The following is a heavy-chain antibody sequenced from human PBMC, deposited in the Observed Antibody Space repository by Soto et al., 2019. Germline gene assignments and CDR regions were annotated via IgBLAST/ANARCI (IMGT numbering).Heavy chain of an antibody. CDR2: IYYSGST. D-gene: IGHD3-22*01. J-gene: IGHJ4*02. Sequence: SQRCSVVGGSSTGCSDYWSWKRQPPGKGLEWIGYIYYSGSTNYNPSLKSRVTISVDTSKNQFSLKLSSVTAADTAVYYCAGLYYYDSSGYRTDYWGQGTLVTVSS. CDR1: GGSSTGCSDY. CDR3: AGLYYYDSSGYRTDY. V-gene: IGHV4-61*01.